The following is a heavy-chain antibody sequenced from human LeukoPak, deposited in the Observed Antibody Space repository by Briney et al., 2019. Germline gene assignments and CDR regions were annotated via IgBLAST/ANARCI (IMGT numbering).Heavy chain of an antibody. J-gene: IGHJ5*02. CDR3: AREIAAAGTVWFDP. CDR1: GDSISSYY. V-gene: IGHV4-59*12. Sequence: SETLSLTCTVSGDSISSYYWSWIRQPPGKGLEWIGYIYYSGSTNYNPSLKSRVTISVDTSKNQFSLKLSSVTAADTAVCYCAREIAAAGTVWFDPWGQGTLVTVSS. CDR2: IYYSGST. D-gene: IGHD6-13*01.